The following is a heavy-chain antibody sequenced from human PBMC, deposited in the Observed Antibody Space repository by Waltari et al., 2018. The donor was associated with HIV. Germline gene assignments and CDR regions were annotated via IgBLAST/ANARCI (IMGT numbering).Heavy chain of an antibody. J-gene: IGHJ6*02. V-gene: IGHV3-33*01. CDR3: ARGVHDFYYGMDV. Sequence: QVQLVEYGGGVVQPGRSLRLSCAVSGFTFSSNGTHWVRQAPGKGLEWVAVIWYDGSKKYYADSVKGRFTISRDNSKNTLYLQMNSLRDEDTAVYYCARGVHDFYYGMDVWGQGTSVTVSS. CDR2: IWYDGSKK. CDR1: GFTFSSNG.